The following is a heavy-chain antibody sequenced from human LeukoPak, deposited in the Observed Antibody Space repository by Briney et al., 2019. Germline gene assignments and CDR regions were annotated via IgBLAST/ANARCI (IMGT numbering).Heavy chain of an antibody. Sequence: TGGSLRLSCAPSGFTFSSYSMNWVRQAPGKGLEWVSTISSSSSYIYYADSVKGRLTMSRDNAKNSLYLQMNSLRAEDTAVYYCARDGGRMDVWGQGTTVTVSS. V-gene: IGHV3-21*01. J-gene: IGHJ6*02. CDR1: GFTFSSYS. CDR2: ISSSSSYI. D-gene: IGHD6-25*01. CDR3: ARDGGRMDV.